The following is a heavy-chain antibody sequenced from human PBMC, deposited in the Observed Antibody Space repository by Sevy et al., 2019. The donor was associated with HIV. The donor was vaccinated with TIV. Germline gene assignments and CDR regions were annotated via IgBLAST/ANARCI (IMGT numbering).Heavy chain of an antibody. CDR3: STHAGIAAAGRVFDY. Sequence: GSLRLSCAASGFTFSDHYMEWVRQAPGKGLEWVGRTRNKADGYTTEYAASVKGRFTISRDDTENSLYLQMNSLKTEDTAVYYCSTHAGIAAAGRVFDYWGQGALVTVSS. CDR1: GFTFSDHY. CDR2: TRNKADGYTT. J-gene: IGHJ4*02. V-gene: IGHV3-72*01. D-gene: IGHD6-13*01.